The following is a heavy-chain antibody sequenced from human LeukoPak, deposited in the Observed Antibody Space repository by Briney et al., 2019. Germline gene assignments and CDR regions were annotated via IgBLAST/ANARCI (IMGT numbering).Heavy chain of an antibody. CDR3: AGEYTYDFWSGYWPPFHY. Sequence: GGSLRLSCAASGFTFSSYGMHWVRQAPGKGVGRGAFIRYDGSKKYYAESVKGGVTISRENSKNTLYLQMNSLRAEDTAVHYCAGEYTYDFWSGYWPPFHYWGQGTLVTVSS. J-gene: IGHJ4*02. D-gene: IGHD3-3*01. CDR2: IRYDGSKK. CDR1: GFTFSSYG. V-gene: IGHV3-30*02.